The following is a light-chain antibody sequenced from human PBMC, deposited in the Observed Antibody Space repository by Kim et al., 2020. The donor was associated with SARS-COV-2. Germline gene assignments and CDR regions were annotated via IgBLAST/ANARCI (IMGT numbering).Light chain of an antibody. CDR1: SGSIASNY. J-gene: IGLJ3*02. CDR3: QSYDSSNRWV. Sequence: KTVTICCTGSSGSIASNYVQWYQQRPGSAPTTVIYEDNQRPSGVPDRFSGSIDSSSNSASLTISGLKTEDEADYYCQSYDSSNRWVFGGGTQLTVL. V-gene: IGLV6-57*02. CDR2: EDN.